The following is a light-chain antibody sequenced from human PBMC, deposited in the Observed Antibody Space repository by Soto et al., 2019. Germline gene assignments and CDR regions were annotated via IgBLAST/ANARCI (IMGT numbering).Light chain of an antibody. V-gene: IGKV1-6*01. J-gene: IGKJ4*01. Sequence: AIQMTQSPSSLSASVGDRVTITCRASQGIRNDLGWYQQKPGKAPKLLIFGASSLQSGVPSRFSGSGSGTDFTLTISSLQPEDFATYYCLQDYNYPLTFGGGTKVEIK. CDR2: GAS. CDR1: QGIRND. CDR3: LQDYNYPLT.